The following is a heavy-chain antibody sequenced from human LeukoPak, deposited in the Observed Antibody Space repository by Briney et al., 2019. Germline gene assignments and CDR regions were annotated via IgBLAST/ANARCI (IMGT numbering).Heavy chain of an antibody. Sequence: GGSLRLSCAASGFTFSDYYMSWVRQAPGKGLEWVSSISGSGRNTYHADSVTGRFTISRDNFKNTLYLQMNSLRAEDTAVYYCAKGRGNGYKYPLLFDRWGQGTLVTVSS. CDR3: AKGRGNGYKYPLLFDR. J-gene: IGHJ4*02. D-gene: IGHD5-24*01. CDR1: GFTFSDYY. CDR2: ISGSGRNT. V-gene: IGHV3-23*01.